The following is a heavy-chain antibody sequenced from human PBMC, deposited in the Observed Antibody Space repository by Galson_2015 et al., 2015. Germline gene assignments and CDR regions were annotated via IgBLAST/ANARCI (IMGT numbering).Heavy chain of an antibody. CDR3: ARDRVLPVVYFDI. CDR1: GFTFSSYG. D-gene: IGHD2-2*01. Sequence: SLRLSCAASGFTFSSYGMHWVRQAPGKGLEWVAVIWYDGNNKYYADSVKGRFTISRDNSKNTLYLQMNSLRAEDTAVYYCARDRVLPVVYFDIWGQGTMVTVSS. V-gene: IGHV3-33*08. CDR2: IWYDGNNK. J-gene: IGHJ3*02.